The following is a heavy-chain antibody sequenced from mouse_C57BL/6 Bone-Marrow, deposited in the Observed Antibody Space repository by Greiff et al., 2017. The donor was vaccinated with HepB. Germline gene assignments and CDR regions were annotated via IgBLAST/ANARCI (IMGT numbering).Heavy chain of an antibody. J-gene: IGHJ3*01. CDR2: IHPNSGST. CDR3: ARSLLRGFAY. Sequence: QVHVKQPGAELVKPGASVKLSCKASGYTFTSYWMHWVKQRPGQGLEWIGMIHPNSGSTNYNEKFKSKATLTVDKSSSTAYMQLSSLTSEDSAVYYCARSLLRGFAYWGQGTLVTVSA. D-gene: IGHD1-2*01. CDR1: GYTFTSYW. V-gene: IGHV1-64*01.